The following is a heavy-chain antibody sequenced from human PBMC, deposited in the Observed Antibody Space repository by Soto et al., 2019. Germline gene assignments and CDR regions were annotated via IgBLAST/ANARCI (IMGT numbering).Heavy chain of an antibody. CDR2: ISGNGGTT. V-gene: IGHV3-23*01. CDR3: AKRFAYSSGLDGFDI. Sequence: PGGSLRLSCATSGFIFSSYAITWVRQGPGKGLEWVSGISGNGGTTYYADSVKGRFIISRDNSKNTLFLQMNSLRAEDSAIYYCAKRFAYSSGLDGFDIWGQGTMVTVSS. CDR1: GFIFSSYA. J-gene: IGHJ3*02. D-gene: IGHD6-19*01.